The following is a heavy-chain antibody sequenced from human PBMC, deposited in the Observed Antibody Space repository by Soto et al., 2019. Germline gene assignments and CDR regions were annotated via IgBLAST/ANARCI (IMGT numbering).Heavy chain of an antibody. Sequence: PGGSLRLSCAASGFTFSSYSMNWVRQAPGKGLEWVSSISSSSSYIYYADSVKGRFTISRDNAKNSLFLQMNSLRAEDTALYYCVRFPFFDNSEQGYWGQGTLVTVSS. J-gene: IGHJ4*02. CDR3: VRFPFFDNSEQGY. V-gene: IGHV3-21*01. D-gene: IGHD3-22*01. CDR2: ISSSSSYI. CDR1: GFTFSSYS.